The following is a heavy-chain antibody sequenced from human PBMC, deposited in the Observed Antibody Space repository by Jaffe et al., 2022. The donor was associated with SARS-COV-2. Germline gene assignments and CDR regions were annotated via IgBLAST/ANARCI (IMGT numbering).Heavy chain of an antibody. D-gene: IGHD6-19*01. Sequence: EVQLLESGGDLVQPGGSLRLSCAASGFTFSSYAMSWVRQAPGKGLEWVSTIASSGGTTYYTDSVRGRFTISRDNSKNTLYLQMNSLRVEDTAVYYCAKRGSGWYYFDYWGQGTLVSVSS. V-gene: IGHV3-23*01. J-gene: IGHJ4*02. CDR3: AKRGSGWYYFDY. CDR1: GFTFSSYA. CDR2: IASSGGTT.